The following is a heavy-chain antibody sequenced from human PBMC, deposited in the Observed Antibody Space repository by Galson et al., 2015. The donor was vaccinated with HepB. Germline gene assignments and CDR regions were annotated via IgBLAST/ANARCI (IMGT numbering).Heavy chain of an antibody. V-gene: IGHV3-53*04. D-gene: IGHD2-15*01. CDR2: IYSGGST. J-gene: IGHJ4*02. Sequence: SLRLSCAASGFTVSSNYMSWVRQAPGKGLEWVSVIYSGGSTYYADSVKGRFTISRHNSKNTLYLQMNSLRAEDTAVYYCAKDIRGYCSGGSCAKKGGLDYWGQGTLVTVSS. CDR1: GFTVSSNY. CDR3: AKDIRGYCSGGSCAKKGGLDY.